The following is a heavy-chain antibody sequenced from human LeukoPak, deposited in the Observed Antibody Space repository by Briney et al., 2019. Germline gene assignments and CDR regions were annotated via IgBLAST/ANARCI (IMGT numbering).Heavy chain of an antibody. CDR3: ARLRVSGSYFDY. J-gene: IGHJ4*02. CDR2: IYYSGST. CDR1: GGSISSYY. V-gene: IGHV4-39*01. D-gene: IGHD3-10*01. Sequence: SETLSLTCTVSGGSISSYYWGWIRQPPGKGLEWIGSIYYSGSTYYNPSLKSRVTISVDTSKNQFSLKLSSVTAADTAVYYCARLRVSGSYFDYWGQGTLVTVSS.